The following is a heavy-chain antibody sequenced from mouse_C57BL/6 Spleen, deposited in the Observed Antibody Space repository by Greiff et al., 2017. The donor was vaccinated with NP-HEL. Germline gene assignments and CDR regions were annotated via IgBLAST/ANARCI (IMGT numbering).Heavy chain of an antibody. J-gene: IGHJ3*01. V-gene: IGHV1-69*01. CDR3: ATSEAPFAY. CDR2: IDPSDSYT. CDR1: GYTFTSYW. Sequence: QVQLQQPGAELVRPGSSVKLSCKASGYTFTSYWMDWVKQRPGQGLEWIGEIDPSDSYTNYNQKFKGKSTLTVDKSSSTAYMQLSSLTSEDSAVYYCATSEAPFAYWGQGTLVTVSA. D-gene: IGHD3-1*01.